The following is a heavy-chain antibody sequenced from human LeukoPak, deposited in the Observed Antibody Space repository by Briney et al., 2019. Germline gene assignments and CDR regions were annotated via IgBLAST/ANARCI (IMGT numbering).Heavy chain of an antibody. D-gene: IGHD6-13*01. CDR2: ISWSSGSI. J-gene: IGHJ4*02. CDR3: ARFAGSWLYFDY. Sequence: GGSLRLSCAASGFTFDDYAMHWVRQAPGKGLEWVSGISWSSGSIGFADSVKGRFTISRDNAKNSLYLQMNSLRAEDTAVYYCARFAGSWLYFDYWGQGALVTVSS. CDR1: GFTFDDYA. V-gene: IGHV3-9*01.